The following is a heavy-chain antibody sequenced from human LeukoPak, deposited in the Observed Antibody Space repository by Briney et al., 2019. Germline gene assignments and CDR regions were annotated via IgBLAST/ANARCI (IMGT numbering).Heavy chain of an antibody. D-gene: IGHD5-18*01. CDR3: ARAWSGYSYGSSFADY. Sequence: PSETLSLTCAVYGGSFSGYYWSWIRQPPGKGLEWIGEINHSGSTNYNPSLKSRVTISVDTSKNQFSLKLSSVTAADTAVYYCARAWSGYSYGSSFADYWGQGTLVTVSS. CDR2: INHSGST. V-gene: IGHV4-34*01. J-gene: IGHJ4*02. CDR1: GGSFSGYY.